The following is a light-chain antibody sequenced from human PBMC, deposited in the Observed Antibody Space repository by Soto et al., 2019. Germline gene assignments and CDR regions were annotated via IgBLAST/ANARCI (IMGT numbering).Light chain of an antibody. V-gene: IGKV3-15*01. CDR2: NTF. CDR1: QSVSSN. J-gene: IGKJ2*01. CDR3: QQYNNWPYT. Sequence: EIVMTQSPATLSVFPGERATLSCRASQSVSSNLVWYQQKPGQAPKLLIDNTFTRATGIPVRFSGSGSGTAFSLTISSLQSEDFAVYYCQQYNNWPYTFGQGTKLEI.